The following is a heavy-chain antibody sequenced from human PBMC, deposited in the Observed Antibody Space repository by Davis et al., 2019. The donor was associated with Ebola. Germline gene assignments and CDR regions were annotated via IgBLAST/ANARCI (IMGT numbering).Heavy chain of an antibody. Sequence: GGSLRLSCAGSGFTFSDYGMNWVRQAPGKGLEWVSAISGSGGSTYYADSVKGRFTISRDNSKNTLYLQMNSLRAEDTAVYYCAKEAAHCSGGSCLPYYYYYGMDVWGQGTTVTVSS. CDR2: ISGSGGST. CDR1: GFTFSDYG. CDR3: AKEAAHCSGGSCLPYYYYYGMDV. J-gene: IGHJ6*02. D-gene: IGHD2-15*01. V-gene: IGHV3-23*01.